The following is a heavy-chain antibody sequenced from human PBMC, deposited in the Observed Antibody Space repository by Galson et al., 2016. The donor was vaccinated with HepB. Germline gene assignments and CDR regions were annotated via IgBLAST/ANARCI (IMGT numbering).Heavy chain of an antibody. CDR1: GDSVSSNSAG. Sequence: CAISGDSVSSNSAGWYWIRQSPSRGLEWLGRTYYRSKWHFDYAESVKSRITINPDTAKNQFSLKLSSVTAADTAVYYCARGQDPYKIRDWGQGTLVTVSS. CDR3: ARGQDPYKIRD. V-gene: IGHV6-1*01. J-gene: IGHJ4*02. D-gene: IGHD5-24*01. CDR2: TYYRSKWHF.